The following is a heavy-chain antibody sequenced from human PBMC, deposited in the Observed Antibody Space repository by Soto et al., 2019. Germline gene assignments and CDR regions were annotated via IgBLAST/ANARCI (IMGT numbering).Heavy chain of an antibody. J-gene: IGHJ4*01. Sequence: PCWCMGLSCAACGFSFRSHGMHWFCQAPGKGMVWVSHIGPDGSSTGDADSVQGRFTISSANARNTLYLQMNSRRDEDTAGYYFARDIHCSYDYCGQGFLVTV. CDR2: IGPDGSST. CDR1: GFSFRSHG. CDR3: ARDIHCSYDY. V-gene: IGHV3-74*01. D-gene: IGHD2-21*02.